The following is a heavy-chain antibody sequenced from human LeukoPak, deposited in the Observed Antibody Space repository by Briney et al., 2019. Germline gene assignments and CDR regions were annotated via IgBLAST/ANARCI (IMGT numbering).Heavy chain of an antibody. J-gene: IGHJ4*02. CDR2: IYYSGST. CDR3: ATKPNSLSYFDY. D-gene: IGHD2/OR15-2a*01. CDR1: GYSISSSNW. V-gene: IGHV4-28*01. Sequence: SDTLSLTCAVSGYSISSSNWWGWIRQPPGKGLEWIGYIYYSGSTFYNPSLKSRVTMSVDTSKSQFSLKLSSVTAVDTAVYYCATKPNSLSYFDYWGQGTLVTVSS.